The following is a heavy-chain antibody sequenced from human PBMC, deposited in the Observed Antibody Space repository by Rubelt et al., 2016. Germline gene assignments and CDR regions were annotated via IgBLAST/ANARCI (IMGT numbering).Heavy chain of an antibody. CDR3: LGSSSAY. Sequence: GGSLRLSCAASGFSFSSSWMTWVRQAPGKGLEWVANIKQDGTEKYYVDPVKGRFTISRDNAKNSLFLQMNSLRVEDTGVYYCLGSSSAYWGQGIVVTVSS. D-gene: IGHD6-6*01. CDR1: GFSFSSSW. J-gene: IGHJ4*02. V-gene: IGHV3-7*02. CDR2: IKQDGTEK.